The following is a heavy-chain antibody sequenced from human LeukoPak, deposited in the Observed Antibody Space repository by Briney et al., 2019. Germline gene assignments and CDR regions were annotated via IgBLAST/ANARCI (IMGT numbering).Heavy chain of an antibody. CDR3: ARDGRIAVAAH. CDR1: GNTFTSYG. V-gene: IGHV1-18*04. J-gene: IGHJ4*02. D-gene: IGHD6-19*01. Sequence: ASVKVSCKASGNTFTSYGIRWVRKAPAQGLEWMGWISAYNGNTNYAQKLQGRVTMTTDTSTSTAYMELRSLRSDDTAVYYCARDGRIAVAAHWGQGSLVTVSS. CDR2: ISAYNGNT.